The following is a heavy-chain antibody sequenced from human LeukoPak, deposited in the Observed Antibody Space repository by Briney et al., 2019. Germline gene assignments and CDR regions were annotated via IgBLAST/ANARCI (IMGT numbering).Heavy chain of an antibody. V-gene: IGHV1-46*01. Sequence: ASVKVSCKAYRYTFTSKYMHWVRQAPGQGLEGMGIINPSGGSTNYAQKLQGRVTMTRDTSTSPVYMELSSLRSEDTAVYYCARRYCSGGSCYSWMYYFDYWGQGSLVTVSS. CDR1: RYTFTSKY. CDR3: ARRYCSGGSCYSWMYYFDY. CDR2: INPSGGST. D-gene: IGHD2-15*01. J-gene: IGHJ4*02.